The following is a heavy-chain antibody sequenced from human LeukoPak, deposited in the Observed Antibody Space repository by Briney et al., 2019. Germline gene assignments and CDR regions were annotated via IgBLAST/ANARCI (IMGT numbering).Heavy chain of an antibody. V-gene: IGHV3-33*01. Sequence: GRSLRLSCAASGFTFSSYGMHWVRQAPGKGLEWVAVIWYDGSNKYYADSVKGRFTISRDNSKNTLYLQMNSLRAEDTAVYYCARDACSSTSCNEIDPWGQGTLVTVSS. D-gene: IGHD2-2*01. CDR2: IWYDGSNK. J-gene: IGHJ5*02. CDR1: GFTFSSYG. CDR3: ARDACSSTSCNEIDP.